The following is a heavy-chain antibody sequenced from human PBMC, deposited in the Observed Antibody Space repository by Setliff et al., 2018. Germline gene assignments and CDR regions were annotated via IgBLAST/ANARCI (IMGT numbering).Heavy chain of an antibody. CDR2: ISAYNGGT. D-gene: IGHD1-26*01. V-gene: IGHV1-18*01. J-gene: IGHJ3*02. CDR3: ARGLRGSAAFDI. Sequence: ASVKVSCKASGYTFTSYGISWVRQAPGQGLEWMGWISAYNGGTNYAQKFQGRVTMTRDTSISTAYMELSRLRSDDTVVYYCARGLRGSAAFDIWGQGTMVTVSS. CDR1: GYTFTSYG.